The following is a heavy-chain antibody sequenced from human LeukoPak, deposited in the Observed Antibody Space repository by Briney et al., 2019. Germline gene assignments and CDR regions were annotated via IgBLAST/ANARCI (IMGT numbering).Heavy chain of an antibody. J-gene: IGHJ4*02. D-gene: IGHD6-6*01. CDR1: GFTVSNNY. Sequence: GGSLRLSCAASGFTVSNNYMSWVRQAPGKGLEWVSVIYSGGSTYYADSVKGRFTISRDTSENTLSLQMNSLRAEDTAVYYCASLSLGHYWGQGTLVTVSS. CDR3: ASLSLGHY. V-gene: IGHV3-53*01. CDR2: IYSGGST.